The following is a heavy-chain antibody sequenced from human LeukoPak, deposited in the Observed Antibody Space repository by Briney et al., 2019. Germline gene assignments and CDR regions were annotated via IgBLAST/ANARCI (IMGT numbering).Heavy chain of an antibody. CDR2: IRSKAYGGTT. D-gene: IGHD4-17*01. J-gene: IGHJ4*02. Sequence: QTGGSLRLSCAASGFTFSRYNMNWVRQAPGKGLEWVGFIRSKAYGGTTEYAASVKGRFTISRDDSKSIAYLQMNSLKTEDTAVYYCTSTASTVTTMGYYFDYWGQGTLVTVSS. CDR3: TSTASTVTTMGYYFDY. V-gene: IGHV3-49*04. CDR1: GFTFSRYN.